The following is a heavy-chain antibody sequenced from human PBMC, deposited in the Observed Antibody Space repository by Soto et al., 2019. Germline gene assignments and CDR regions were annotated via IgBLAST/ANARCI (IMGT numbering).Heavy chain of an antibody. CDR3: AREFSNSPEAFDS. V-gene: IGHV4-61*01. J-gene: IGHJ4*02. Sequence: QVHLQESGPGQVKPSETLSLICTVSGGSVNSDNFYWSWIRQPPGRGLEWIGYIYYTGSTKYNPSLKSRVTISIDTSRNQFSLKLSSVTAADTAIYYCAREFSNSPEAFDSWGQGSLVTVSS. D-gene: IGHD6-6*01. CDR1: GGSVNSDNFY. CDR2: IYYTGST.